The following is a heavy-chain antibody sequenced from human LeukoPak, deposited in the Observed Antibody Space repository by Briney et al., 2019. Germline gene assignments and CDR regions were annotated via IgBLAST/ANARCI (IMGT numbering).Heavy chain of an antibody. Sequence: GGSLRLSCAASGFIFSNYGMHWVRQAPGKGLEWVAVISNDGSTKKYADSVKGRFTISRDNSKNTLYVQMNSLRADDAAVYYCAKGRSSYPMDYIFDFWGQGTLVTVSS. CDR2: ISNDGSTK. J-gene: IGHJ4*02. CDR1: GFIFSNYG. CDR3: AKGRSSYPMDYIFDF. V-gene: IGHV3-30*18. D-gene: IGHD3-16*02.